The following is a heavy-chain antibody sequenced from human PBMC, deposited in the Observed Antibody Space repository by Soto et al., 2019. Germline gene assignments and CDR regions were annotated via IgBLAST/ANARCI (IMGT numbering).Heavy chain of an antibody. Sequence: SETLSLTCTVSGASITFGGYPWSWIRQTPGKGLEWIGYINHLETTFYNPSFESRLTLSIDRAKNQFSLKLHSMSAADRAVYFCARGGGSDSFYYWGQGILVTVSS. CDR3: ARGGGSDSFYY. CDR2: INHLETT. D-gene: IGHD1-26*01. V-gene: IGHV4-30-2*01. CDR1: GASITFGGYP. J-gene: IGHJ4*02.